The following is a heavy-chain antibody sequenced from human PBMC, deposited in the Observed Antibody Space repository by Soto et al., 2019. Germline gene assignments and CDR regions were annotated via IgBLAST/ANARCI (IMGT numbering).Heavy chain of an antibody. D-gene: IGHD3-22*01. CDR2: ITSNGDSP. CDR3: AKDQDYYDSSGYYSILTDS. Sequence: GGSLRLSFAASEFTFSSFSMHWVRQAPGKGLEYVSAITSNGDSPFYANSVKGRFTISRDNSKNTLYLQMNSLRAEDTAVYYCAKDQDYYDSSGYYSILTDSWGQGTVVTVSS. CDR1: EFTFSSFS. V-gene: IGHV3-64*01. J-gene: IGHJ4*02.